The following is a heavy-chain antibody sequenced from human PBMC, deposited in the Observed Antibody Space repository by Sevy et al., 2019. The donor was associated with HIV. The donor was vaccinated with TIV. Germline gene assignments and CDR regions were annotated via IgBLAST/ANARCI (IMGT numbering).Heavy chain of an antibody. V-gene: IGHV4-39*01. CDR2: IYYSGST. Sequence: QSQTLSLTCTVSGGSISSSSYYCGWIRQPPGKGLEWIGSIYYSGSTYYNPSLKSRVTISVDTSKNQVSLKLSSVTAADTAVYYCAVITIFGVVTDNWFDPWGQGTRVTVSS. D-gene: IGHD3-3*01. CDR3: AVITIFGVVTDNWFDP. J-gene: IGHJ5*02. CDR1: GGSISSSSYY.